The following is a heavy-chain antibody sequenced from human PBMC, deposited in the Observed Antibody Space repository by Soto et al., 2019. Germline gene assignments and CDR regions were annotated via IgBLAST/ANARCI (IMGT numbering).Heavy chain of an antibody. CDR1: GDRVSSNSAA. Sequence: SQTLSLTCAISGDRVSSNSAAWNWIRQSPSRGLEWLGRTYYRSKWYNDYAVSVKSRITINPDTSKNQFSLQLNSVTPEDTAVYYCARDHETFSGWYYAFDYWGQGTLVTVSS. V-gene: IGHV6-1*01. CDR2: TYYRSKWYN. D-gene: IGHD6-19*01. CDR3: ARDHETFSGWYYAFDY. J-gene: IGHJ4*02.